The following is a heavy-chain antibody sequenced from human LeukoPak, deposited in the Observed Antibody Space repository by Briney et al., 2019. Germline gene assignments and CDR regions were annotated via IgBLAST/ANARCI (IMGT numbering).Heavy chain of an antibody. CDR1: GGSISSYY. D-gene: IGHD3-22*01. V-gene: IGHV4-4*07. Sequence: SETLSLTCTVSGGSISSYYWSWIRQPAGKGLEWIGRIYTSGSTNYNPSLKSRVTISVDTSKNQFSLKLSSVTAADTAVYYCARVQSSYYDSSGYSAIFDYWGQGTLVTVSS. J-gene: IGHJ4*02. CDR2: IYTSGST. CDR3: ARVQSSYYDSSGYSAIFDY.